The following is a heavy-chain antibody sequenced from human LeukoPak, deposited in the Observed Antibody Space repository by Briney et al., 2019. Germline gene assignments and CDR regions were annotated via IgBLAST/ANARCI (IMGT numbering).Heavy chain of an antibody. D-gene: IGHD6-13*01. J-gene: IGHJ4*02. CDR2: INHSGST. CDR1: GGSFSGYY. CDR3: ASGETGYSSSWSDY. V-gene: IGHV4-34*01. Sequence: SETLSLTCAVYGGSFSGYYWSWIRQPPGKGLEWIGEINHSGSTNYNPSLKSRVTISVDTSKNQFSLKLRSVTAADTAVYYCASGETGYSSSWSDYWGQGTLVTVSS.